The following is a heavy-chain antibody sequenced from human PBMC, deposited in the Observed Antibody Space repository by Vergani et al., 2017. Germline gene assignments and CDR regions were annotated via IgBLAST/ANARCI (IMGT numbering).Heavy chain of an antibody. D-gene: IGHD2-2*02. CDR1: GFALNRHA. Sequence: VQLAESGGGLVQPGGSLRLSCVVSGFALNRHAMYWVRQAPGKGLEWVVGISFDGTNEYYPDLVKGRFTISRDIAKNTLYLQVRSLRLEDTGVYHCVRDRGLCAGGRCYTEAWDYWGQGTPVTVSS. J-gene: IGHJ4*02. V-gene: IGHV3-30-3*01. CDR2: ISFDGTNE. CDR3: VRDRGLCAGGRCYTEAWDY.